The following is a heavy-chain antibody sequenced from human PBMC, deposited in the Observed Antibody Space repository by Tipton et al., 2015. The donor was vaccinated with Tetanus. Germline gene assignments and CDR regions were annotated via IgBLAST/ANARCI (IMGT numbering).Heavy chain of an antibody. CDR2: IIPLFGTT. J-gene: IGHJ4*02. CDR1: GGTFKTSS. Sequence: QLVQSGAEVKKPGSSVKVSCKASGGTFKTSSVNWVRQAPGQGLEWVGGIIPLFGTTNYAQKFQGRVTITADESMSTVYMELRRVKSDDTAVYFCAREHSSVDYASNNLPVFLDYWGQGTLVAVSS. CDR3: AREHSSVDYASNNLPVFLDY. V-gene: IGHV1-69*01. D-gene: IGHD3-22*01.